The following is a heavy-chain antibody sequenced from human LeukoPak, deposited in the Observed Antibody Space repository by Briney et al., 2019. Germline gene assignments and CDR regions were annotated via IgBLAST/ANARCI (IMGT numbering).Heavy chain of an antibody. V-gene: IGHV4-4*02. J-gene: IGHJ6*02. CDR2: IYHSGST. D-gene: IGHD6-19*01. Sequence: SETLSLTCAVSGGSISSSNWWSWVLQPAGKGLEWIVEIYHSGSTNYNPSLKSRVTTSVDTFKNQFSLKLSSVTAADTAVYYCGRHYPSWGAVAEDYYYYGMDVWGQGTTVTVSS. CDR3: GRHYPSWGAVAEDYYYYGMDV. CDR1: GGSISSSNW.